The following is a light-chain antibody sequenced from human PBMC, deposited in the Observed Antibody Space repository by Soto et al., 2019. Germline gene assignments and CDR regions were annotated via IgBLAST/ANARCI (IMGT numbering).Light chain of an antibody. Sequence: QSALTQPASVSGSPGQSITISCTGTSSDVGSYNLVSWYQQHPGKAPTVLIYEGTKRPSGVSNRFSGSKSGNTASLTISGLQTEDEADYYCYSFAGSTTFSYVFGPGTKVTVL. J-gene: IGLJ1*01. CDR3: YSFAGSTTFSYV. V-gene: IGLV2-23*03. CDR2: EGT. CDR1: SSDVGSYNL.